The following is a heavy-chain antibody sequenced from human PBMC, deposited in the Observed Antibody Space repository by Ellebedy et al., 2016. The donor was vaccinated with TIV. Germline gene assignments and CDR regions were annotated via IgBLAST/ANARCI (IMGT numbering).Heavy chain of an antibody. CDR2: MNPNSGNT. J-gene: IGHJ4*02. CDR1: GYTFTSYD. V-gene: IGHV1-8*01. D-gene: IGHD3-22*01. CDR3: ARVGYYDSSGYYVGNDY. Sequence: ASVKVSCKASGYTFTSYDINWVRQATGQGLEWMGWMNPNSGNTGYAQKFQGRVTMIRNTSISTAYMELSSLRSEDTAVYYCARVGYYDSSGYYVGNDYWGQGTLVTVSS.